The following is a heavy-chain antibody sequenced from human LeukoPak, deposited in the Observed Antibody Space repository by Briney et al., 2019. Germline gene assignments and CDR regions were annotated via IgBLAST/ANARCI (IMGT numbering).Heavy chain of an antibody. J-gene: IGHJ2*01. CDR3: ARLTSSWYQDWYFDL. CDR2: IYTSGST. D-gene: IGHD6-13*01. V-gene: IGHV4-4*07. Sequence: SETLSLTCTVSSGSISNYDWSWIRQPAGKGLEWIGRIYTSGSTNYNPSLKSRVTMSVDTSKRQFSLKLSSVTAADTAVYYCARLTSSWYQDWYFDLWGRGTLVTVSS. CDR1: SGSISNYD.